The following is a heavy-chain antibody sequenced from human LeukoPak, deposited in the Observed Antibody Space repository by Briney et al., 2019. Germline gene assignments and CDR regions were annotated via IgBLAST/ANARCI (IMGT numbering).Heavy chain of an antibody. CDR3: AKYGFLTTVTEYYFDY. CDR2: IYSGGST. Sequence: PGGSLTLSCAASGLTVSSNYMSWVRQAPGKWLEWVSVIYSGGSTYYADYVNGRFTISRDNTKNTLYLQMNSLRAEDTAVYYCAKYGFLTTVTEYYFDYWGQGTLVTVSS. CDR1: GLTVSSNY. V-gene: IGHV3-53*01. D-gene: IGHD4-17*01. J-gene: IGHJ4*02.